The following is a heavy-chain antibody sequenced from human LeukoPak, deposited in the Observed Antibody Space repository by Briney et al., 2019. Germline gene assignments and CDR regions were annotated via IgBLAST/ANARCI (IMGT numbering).Heavy chain of an antibody. CDR1: GGSISYYY. Sequence: SETLSLTCTVSGGSISYYYWSWIRQPPGKGLEWIGSIYYSGSTYYNPSLKSRVTISVDTSKNQFSLKLSSVTAADTAVYYCASPLWYFDWLFPRSYAFDIWGQGTMVTVSS. CDR3: ASPLWYFDWLFPRSYAFDI. J-gene: IGHJ3*02. CDR2: IYYSGST. D-gene: IGHD3-9*01. V-gene: IGHV4-59*05.